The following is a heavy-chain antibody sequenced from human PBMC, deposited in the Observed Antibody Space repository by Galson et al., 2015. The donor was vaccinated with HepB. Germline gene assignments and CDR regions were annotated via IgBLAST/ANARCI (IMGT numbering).Heavy chain of an antibody. Sequence: SLRLSCAASGFTFSSYGMHWVRQAPGKGLEWLAVISHDGSNIHYADSVKGRFTISRDNSRNTLYLQMNSLRPEDTALYYCAKDRLALTYYYKSGDYWGQGTLVTVSS. CDR2: ISHDGSNI. CDR1: GFTFSSYG. V-gene: IGHV3-30*18. CDR3: AKDRLALTYYYKSGDY. D-gene: IGHD3-10*01. J-gene: IGHJ4*02.